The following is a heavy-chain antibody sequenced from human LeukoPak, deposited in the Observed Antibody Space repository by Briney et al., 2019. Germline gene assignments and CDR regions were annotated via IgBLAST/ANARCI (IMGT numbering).Heavy chain of an antibody. CDR1: GFSFSNYA. CDR2: IDGSSSHI. J-gene: IGHJ4*02. V-gene: IGHV3-21*01. Sequence: GGSLRLSCAASGFSFSNYAMNWVRQAPGKGLEWVSSIDGSSSHIYYADSVKGRFTITRDNAKNSLSLQMNSLRVEDTAVYYCVRAIAAAASYWGQGTLVTVSS. D-gene: IGHD6-13*01. CDR3: VRAIAAAASY.